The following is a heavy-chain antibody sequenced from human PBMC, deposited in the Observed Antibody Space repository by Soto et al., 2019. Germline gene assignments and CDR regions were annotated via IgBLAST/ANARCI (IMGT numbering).Heavy chain of an antibody. J-gene: IGHJ5*02. CDR1: GGSINTAGYY. CDR3: ARSFYDLSTATGGHWFDP. V-gene: IGHV4-31*03. D-gene: IGHD3-9*01. CDR2: IFYSGTT. Sequence: SETLSLTCTVSGGSINTAGYYWNWVRHSPGKGLEWIGYIFYSGTTYYNPSLESRLTMSLDKSKNHFSLGLSSVTAADTAYYYCARSFYDLSTATGGHWFDPWGHGTLVTVSS.